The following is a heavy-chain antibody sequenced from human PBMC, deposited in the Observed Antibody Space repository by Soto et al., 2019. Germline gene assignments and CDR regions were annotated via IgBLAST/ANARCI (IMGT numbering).Heavy chain of an antibody. CDR1: GGSISSSSYY. J-gene: IGHJ4*02. V-gene: IGHV4-39*01. Sequence: QLQLQESGPGLVKPSETLSLTCTVSGGSISSSSYYWGWTRQPPGKGLEWIGSIYYSGSTYYNPSLKSRVTISVDTSKNQFSLKLSSVTAADTAVYYCARHEYYDSSGYYGYYFDYWGQGTLVTVSS. D-gene: IGHD3-22*01. CDR3: ARHEYYDSSGYYGYYFDY. CDR2: IYYSGST.